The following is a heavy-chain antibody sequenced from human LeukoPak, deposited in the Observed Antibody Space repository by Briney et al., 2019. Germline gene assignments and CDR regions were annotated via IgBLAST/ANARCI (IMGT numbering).Heavy chain of an antibody. V-gene: IGHV3-30*18. CDR3: AKETHQMVAKSFDS. J-gene: IGHJ4*02. CDR1: GFTFSRYG. CDR2: VAYDGRTQ. Sequence: SGGSLRLSCAAPGFTFSRYGMSWVRQAPGKGLEWVAVVAYDGRTQYYADSVKGRFTISRDNSRNTLSLQMDSLRADDTAFYYCAKETHQMVAKSFDSWGLGTLVTVSS. D-gene: IGHD2-15*01.